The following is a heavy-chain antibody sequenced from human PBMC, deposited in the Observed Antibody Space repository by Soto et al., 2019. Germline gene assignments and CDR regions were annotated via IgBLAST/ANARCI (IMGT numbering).Heavy chain of an antibody. CDR1: GFTFRSYA. Sequence: GGSLRLSCAASGFTFRSYAMSWVRQAPGKGLEWVASITGSGGTTFYADPVKGRFTISRDNSKSTLYLQMNSLRAEDTAVYYCAKSELITYFDYWGQGTLVTVSS. V-gene: IGHV3-23*01. CDR3: AKSELITYFDY. J-gene: IGHJ4*02. D-gene: IGHD1-7*01. CDR2: ITGSGGTT.